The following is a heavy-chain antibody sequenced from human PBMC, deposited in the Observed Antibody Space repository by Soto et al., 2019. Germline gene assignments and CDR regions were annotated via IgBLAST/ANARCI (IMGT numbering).Heavy chain of an antibody. J-gene: IGHJ6*02. CDR1: GGSVSSGSYY. CDR2: MSYSGST. D-gene: IGHD3-3*01. Sequence: SETLSLTCTVSGGSVSSGSYYWSWIRQPPGKGLEWIGYMSYSGSTNHNPSLKSRVTISVDTSKNQFSLKLSSVTAADTAVYYCARTITVNLGYCYGMDVWGQGTTVTVSS. V-gene: IGHV4-61*01. CDR3: ARTITVNLGYCYGMDV.